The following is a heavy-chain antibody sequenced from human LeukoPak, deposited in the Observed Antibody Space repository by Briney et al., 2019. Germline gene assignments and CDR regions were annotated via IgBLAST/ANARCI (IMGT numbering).Heavy chain of an antibody. CDR1: GFTFSDYY. CDR3: ARAVRPYYYDSSGYPTDY. Sequence: GGSLRLSCAASGFTFSDYYMSWIRQAPGKGLEWVSYISSSGSTIHYADSVKGRFTISRDNAKNSLYLQMNSLRAEDTAVYYCARAVRPYYYDSSGYPTDYWGQGTLVTVSS. V-gene: IGHV3-11*04. J-gene: IGHJ4*02. CDR2: ISSSGSTI. D-gene: IGHD3-22*01.